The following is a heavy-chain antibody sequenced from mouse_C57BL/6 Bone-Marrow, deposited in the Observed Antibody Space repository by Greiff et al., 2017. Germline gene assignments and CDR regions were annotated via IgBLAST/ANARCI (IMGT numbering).Heavy chain of an antibody. D-gene: IGHD1-1*01. CDR3: TTPYYYGSSFPFDY. Sequence: EVQLQQSGAELVRPGASVKLSCTASGFNIKDDYMPWVKQRPEQGLEWIGWIDPENGDTEYASKFQGKATITADTSSNTAYLQLSSLTSEDTAVYYCTTPYYYGSSFPFDYWGQGTTLTVSS. V-gene: IGHV14-4*01. J-gene: IGHJ2*01. CDR1: GFNIKDDY. CDR2: IDPENGDT.